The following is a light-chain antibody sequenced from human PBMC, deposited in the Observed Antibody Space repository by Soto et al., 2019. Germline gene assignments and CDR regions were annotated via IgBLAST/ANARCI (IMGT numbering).Light chain of an antibody. CDR1: QGISNY. CDR3: LNYNGARCT. V-gene: IGKV1-27*01. CDR2: AAS. Sequence: DIQMTQSPSSLSASVGDRVTITCRASQGISNYLAWYQQKPGKVPKLLIYAASTLQSGVPSRFSGSGSGTDFTLTISSLLPEDVASYYCLNYNGARCTFGPGTKVDMK. J-gene: IGKJ3*01.